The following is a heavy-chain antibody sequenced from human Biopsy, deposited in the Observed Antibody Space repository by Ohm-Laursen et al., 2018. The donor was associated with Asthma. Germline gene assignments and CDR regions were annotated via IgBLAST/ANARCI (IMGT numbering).Heavy chain of an antibody. D-gene: IGHD2-2*01. CDR3: ARKAGSCISRTCYSLDF. V-gene: IGHV1-69*13. CDR2: INSDIGTT. J-gene: IGHJ4*02. CDR1: GGTFNTYV. Sequence: SVKVSCKSLGGTFNTYVIGWVRQAPGQGLEWMGGINSDIGTTTYTQKFQDRVTITADDSTSTVYMELSSLRSEDTAVYYCARKAGSCISRTCYSLDFWGQGTLVTVSS.